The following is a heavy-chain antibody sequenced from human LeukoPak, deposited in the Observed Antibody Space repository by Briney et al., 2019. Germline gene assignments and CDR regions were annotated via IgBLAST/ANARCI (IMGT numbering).Heavy chain of an antibody. D-gene: IGHD2-15*01. V-gene: IGHV5-51*01. CDR2: IYPGDSDT. Sequence: GESLKISCKGSGYSSTSYWIGWVRQMPGKGLEWMGIIYPGDSDTRYSPSFQGQVTISADKSISTAYLQWSSLKASDTAMYYCASPTWGCSGGSCYSDRYNAFDIWGQGTMVTVSS. CDR3: ASPTWGCSGGSCYSDRYNAFDI. J-gene: IGHJ3*02. CDR1: GYSSTSYW.